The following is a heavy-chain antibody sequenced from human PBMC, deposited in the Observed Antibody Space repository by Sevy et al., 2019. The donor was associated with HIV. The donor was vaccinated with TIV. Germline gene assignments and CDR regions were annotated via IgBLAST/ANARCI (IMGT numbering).Heavy chain of an antibody. V-gene: IGHV1-46*03. CDR2: INPSGGST. J-gene: IGHJ4*02. Sequence: ASVKVSCKTSGYTFTNYYIHWVRQAPGQGLEWMGVINPSGGSTYYAQKFQGRVIMTRDTFTTTIYIDLSSLRSEDTAVYFCARGDGTGRCFDSWGQGTLVTVSS. D-gene: IGHD2-2*01. CDR1: GYTFTNYY. CDR3: ARGDGTGRCFDS.